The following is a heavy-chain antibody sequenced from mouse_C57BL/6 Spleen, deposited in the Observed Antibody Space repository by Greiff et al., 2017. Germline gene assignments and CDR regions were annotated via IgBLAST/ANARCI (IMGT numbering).Heavy chain of an antibody. D-gene: IGHD4-1*01. J-gene: IGHJ2*01. V-gene: IGHV3-6*01. CDR2: ISYDGSN. CDR1: GYSITSGYY. CDR3: ARGSWDYFDY. Sequence: EVKLMESGPGLVKPSQSLSLTCSVTGYSITSGYYWNWIRQFPGNNLEWMGYISYDGSNNYNPSLKNRISITRDTSKNQFFLKLNSVTTEDTATYYCARGSWDYFDYWGQGTTLTVSS.